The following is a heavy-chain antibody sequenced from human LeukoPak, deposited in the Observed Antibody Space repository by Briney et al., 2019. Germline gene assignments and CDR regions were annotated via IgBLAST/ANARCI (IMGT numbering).Heavy chain of an antibody. D-gene: IGHD3-10*01. Sequence: GESLKISCKGSGFIFTNYWIGWVRQMPGKGLEWMGIIYPGDSDTRYSPSFQGQVAISADKSISTAYLQWSSLKASDTAMYYCARALRSGSFSQSTFGAFDIWGXXTMVTVSS. CDR3: ARALRSGSFSQSTFGAFDI. V-gene: IGHV5-51*01. CDR2: IYPGDSDT. CDR1: GFIFTNYW. J-gene: IGHJ3*02.